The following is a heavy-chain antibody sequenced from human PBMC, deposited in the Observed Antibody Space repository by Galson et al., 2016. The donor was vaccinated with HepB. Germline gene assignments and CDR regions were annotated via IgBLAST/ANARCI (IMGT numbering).Heavy chain of an antibody. D-gene: IGHD3-3*01. CDR1: GGSISSGSSY. CDR2: IYYSGIT. V-gene: IGHV4-31*03. CDR3: ARGEMAYDSWSGYSSYYMDV. J-gene: IGHJ6*03. Sequence: TLSLTCTVSGGSISSGSSYWSWIRQHPGRGLEWIGYIYYSGITYYNPSLKSRATISVDPSRNQFSLKLSSVTAASTAVYYCARGEMAYDSWSGYSSYYMDVWGKGTTVTVSS.